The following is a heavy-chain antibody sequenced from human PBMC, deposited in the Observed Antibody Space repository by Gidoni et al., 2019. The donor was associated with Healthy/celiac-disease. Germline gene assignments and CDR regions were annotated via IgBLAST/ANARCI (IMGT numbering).Heavy chain of an antibody. CDR3: ARHDPGRYYDSSGYTQYFQH. CDR1: GSSFTSYW. D-gene: IGHD3-22*01. Sequence: DVQLVQSGAVVKKPGESVRISCKGSGSSFTSYWLTWVRQMPGKGLGWMGRIDPSDSYTNYSPSFQGHVTISADKSISTAYLQWSSLKASDTAMYYCARHDPGRYYDSSGYTQYFQHWGQGTLVTVSS. V-gene: IGHV5-10-1*03. CDR2: IDPSDSYT. J-gene: IGHJ1*01.